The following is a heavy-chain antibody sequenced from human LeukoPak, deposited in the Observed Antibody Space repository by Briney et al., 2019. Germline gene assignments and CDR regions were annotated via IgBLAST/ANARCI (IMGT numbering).Heavy chain of an antibody. CDR3: ARHHSLSGFMDV. D-gene: IGHD2-15*01. Sequence: GESLKISCKGFGYSFTSYWIGWVRQMPGKGLEWMGIIYPGDSDTRYSPSYQGQVTISADKSISIAYLQWSSLKASDSAMYYCARHHSLSGFMDVWGQGTTVSVSS. V-gene: IGHV5-51*01. CDR1: GYSFTSYW. CDR2: IYPGDSDT. J-gene: IGHJ6*02.